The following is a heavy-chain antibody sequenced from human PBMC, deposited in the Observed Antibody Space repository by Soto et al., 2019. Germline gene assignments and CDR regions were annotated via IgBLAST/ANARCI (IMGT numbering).Heavy chain of an antibody. V-gene: IGHV1-3*01. CDR3: ARGTYYYGLDV. Sequence: QVQVVQSGAEVKKPGASVKVSCKAFGYTFINHAMQWVRQAPGQRLEWMGWINAGNGDTKYSQNFQGRVTITSDTSASTAYMELSSLRSEDTAVYYCARGTYYYGLDVWGQGTTVTVSS. J-gene: IGHJ6*02. CDR2: INAGNGDT. CDR1: GYTFINHA.